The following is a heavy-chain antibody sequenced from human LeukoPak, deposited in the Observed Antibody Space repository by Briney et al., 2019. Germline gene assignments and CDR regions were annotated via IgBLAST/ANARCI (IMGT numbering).Heavy chain of an antibody. CDR2: IIYSGGST. CDR1: GFTFSNYA. D-gene: IGHD5-18*01. Sequence: GGSLRLSCAASGFTFSNYAMSWVRQAPGKGLEWVSSIIYSGGSTYYADSVKGRFTISRDNSKNTLYLQMNSLRAEDTAVYYCAKDLDTAMDFHFDYWGQGTLVTVSS. CDR3: AKDLDTAMDFHFDY. J-gene: IGHJ4*02. V-gene: IGHV3-23*01.